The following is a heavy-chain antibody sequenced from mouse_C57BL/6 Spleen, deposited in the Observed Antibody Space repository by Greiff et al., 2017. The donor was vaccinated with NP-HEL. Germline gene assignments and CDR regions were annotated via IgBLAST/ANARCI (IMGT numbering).Heavy chain of an antibody. CDR2: IYPGSGNT. CDR3: KTYGYDGYFDV. J-gene: IGHJ1*03. CDR1: GYSFTSYY. Sequence: QVQLQQSGPELVKPGASVKISCKASGYSFTSYYIHWVKQRPGQGLEWIGWIYPGSGNTKYNEKFKGKATLTADTSSSTAYMQLSSLTSEDSAVYYCKTYGYDGYFDVWGTGTTVTVSS. V-gene: IGHV1-66*01. D-gene: IGHD2-2*01.